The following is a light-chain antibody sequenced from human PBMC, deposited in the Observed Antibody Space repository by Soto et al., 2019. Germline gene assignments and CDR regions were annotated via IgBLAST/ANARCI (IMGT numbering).Light chain of an antibody. Sequence: QSVLTRPPSVSAAPGQKVTISCSGSSSNIGNNYVSWYQQLPGTAPKLLIYENNKRPSGIPDRFSGSKSGTSATLGITGLQTGDEADYYCGTWDSSLYVFGTGTKVTVL. CDR1: SSNIGNNY. J-gene: IGLJ1*01. CDR2: ENN. V-gene: IGLV1-51*02. CDR3: GTWDSSLYV.